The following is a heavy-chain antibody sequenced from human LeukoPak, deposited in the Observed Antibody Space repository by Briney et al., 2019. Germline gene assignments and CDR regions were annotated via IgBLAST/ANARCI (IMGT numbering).Heavy chain of an antibody. Sequence: ASVKVSFKASGYTFTDYYIHRVRQAPGQGLEWMGWINPNSGGTKYARRFQGRVTMTRDASISTAYTELSSLRSDDTAVYYCARVVDGYNYGAFDIWGQGTVVTVSS. CDR1: GYTFTDYY. CDR3: ARVVDGYNYGAFDI. J-gene: IGHJ3*02. CDR2: INPNSGGT. D-gene: IGHD5-24*01. V-gene: IGHV1-2*02.